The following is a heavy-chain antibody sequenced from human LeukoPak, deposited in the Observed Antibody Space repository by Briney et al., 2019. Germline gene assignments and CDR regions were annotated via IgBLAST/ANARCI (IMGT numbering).Heavy chain of an antibody. J-gene: IGHJ6*03. D-gene: IGHD2-2*01. CDR1: GFSFSSSW. Sequence: GGSLRLSCAASGFSFSSSWMSWVRQAPGKGLEWVANIDQDGRDKYYVDSVKGRFTISRDNAKNSLYLQMNSLRAEDTAVYYCARARIVVVPAAYYMDVWGKGTTVTVSS. CDR3: ARARIVVVPAAYYMDV. V-gene: IGHV3-7*03. CDR2: IDQDGRDK.